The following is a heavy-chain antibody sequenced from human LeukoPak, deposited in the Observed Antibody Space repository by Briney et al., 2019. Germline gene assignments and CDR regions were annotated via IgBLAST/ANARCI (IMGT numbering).Heavy chain of an antibody. CDR2: INWNGGST. CDR1: GFTFDDYG. CDR3: ARRQEQWLDYYYYYYMDV. D-gene: IGHD6-19*01. Sequence: GGSLRLSCAASGFTFDDYGMSWVRQAPGKGLERVSGINWNGGSTGYADSVKGRFTTSRDNAKNSLYLQMNSLRAEDTALYYCARRQEQWLDYYYYYYMDVWGKGTTVTVSS. J-gene: IGHJ6*03. V-gene: IGHV3-20*04.